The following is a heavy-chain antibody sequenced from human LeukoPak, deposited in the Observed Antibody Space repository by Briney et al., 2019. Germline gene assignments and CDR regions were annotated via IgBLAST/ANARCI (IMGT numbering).Heavy chain of an antibody. J-gene: IGHJ4*02. Sequence: GGSLRLSCAASGFTFSDYAMSWVRQAPGKGLEWVSAITGSGGNTYYADSVKGRFTISRDNSKNTLYLQMNSLRDEDTAVYYCAKWGDFDVLTGYYVPDFWGQGTLVTVSS. CDR1: GFTFSDYA. V-gene: IGHV3-23*01. CDR2: ITGSGGNT. CDR3: AKWGDFDVLTGYYVPDF. D-gene: IGHD3-9*01.